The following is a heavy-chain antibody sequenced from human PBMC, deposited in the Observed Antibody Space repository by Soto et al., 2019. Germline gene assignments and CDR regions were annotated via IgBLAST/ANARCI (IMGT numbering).Heavy chain of an antibody. CDR3: AKDPYYYDTSEMDV. D-gene: IGHD3-22*01. V-gene: IGHV3-23*01. CDR2: IGGSGGST. J-gene: IGHJ6*02. CDR1: GFTFSSYA. Sequence: GGSLRLSCAASGFTFSSYAMSWVRQAPGKGLEWVSAIGGSGGSTYYADSVKGRFTISRDNSKNTLFLQMNSLRAEDTAVYYCAKDPYYYDTSEMDVWGQGTTVTVSS.